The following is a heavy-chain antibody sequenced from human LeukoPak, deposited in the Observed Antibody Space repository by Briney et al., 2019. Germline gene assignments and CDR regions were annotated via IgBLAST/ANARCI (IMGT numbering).Heavy chain of an antibody. Sequence: PSETLSLTCTVSGGSISSSYWSWIRQPPGKGLEWIGYIYYSGSTNYNPSFKSRVAISVDTSKNQSSLKLSSVTAADTAVYYCATWGIAVAGTFDYGGQGTLVTVST. V-gene: IGHV4-59*08. CDR2: IYYSGST. CDR3: ATWGIAVAGTFDY. J-gene: IGHJ4*02. D-gene: IGHD6-19*01. CDR1: GGSISSSY.